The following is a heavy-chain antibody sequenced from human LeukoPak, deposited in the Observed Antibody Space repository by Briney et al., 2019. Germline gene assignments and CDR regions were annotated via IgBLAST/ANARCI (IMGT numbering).Heavy chain of an antibody. V-gene: IGHV4-38-2*02. D-gene: IGHD7-27*01. CDR2: INHSGST. CDR3: ARHILPRLQLGGSFDI. Sequence: SETLSLTCTVFGYSITTGYYWGWIRQPPGKGLEWIGEINHSGSTNYNPSLKSRLNMSVDTSKNQFSLKLSSVTAADTAVYYCARHILPRLQLGGSFDIWGQGTMVTVSS. CDR1: GYSITTGYY. J-gene: IGHJ3*02.